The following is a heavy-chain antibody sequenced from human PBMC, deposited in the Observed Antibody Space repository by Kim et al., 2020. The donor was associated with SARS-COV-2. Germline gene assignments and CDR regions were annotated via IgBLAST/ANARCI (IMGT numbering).Heavy chain of an antibody. CDR1: GYTFTSYY. D-gene: IGHD2-15*01. Sequence: ASVKVSCKASGYTFTSYYMHWVRQAPGQGLEWMGIINPSGGSTSYAQKFQGRGTMTRDTSTSTVYMELSSLRSEDTAVCYCARVYCSGGSCGWLDPWGQGTLVTVSS. J-gene: IGHJ5*02. CDR3: ARVYCSGGSCGWLDP. CDR2: INPSGGST. V-gene: IGHV1-46*01.